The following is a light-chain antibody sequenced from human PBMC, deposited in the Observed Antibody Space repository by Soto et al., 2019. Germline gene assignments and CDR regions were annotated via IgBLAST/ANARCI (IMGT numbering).Light chain of an antibody. CDR1: QGISSY. Sequence: DIQLTQSPSFLSASVGDRVTITCRASQGISSYLVWYRQKPGKAPKLLIYAASTLQSGVPSRFSGSGSGTEFTLTISSLQPEDFATYYCQQLNSYPPTFGQGTKLEIK. CDR2: AAS. J-gene: IGKJ2*01. CDR3: QQLNSYPPT. V-gene: IGKV1-9*01.